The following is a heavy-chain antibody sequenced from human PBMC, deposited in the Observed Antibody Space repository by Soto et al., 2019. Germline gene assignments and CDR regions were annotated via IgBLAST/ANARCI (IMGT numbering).Heavy chain of an antibody. Sequence: QVQLQESGPGLVKPSETLSLTCTVSGGSISNYYWSWIRQPPGKGLEWIGYIYYSGNNNYNPSLKSRVTISVDTSRNQLSLKLSSVTAADTAVYYCARDEWNIVGPISNGCDIWGQWTIVTVSS. V-gene: IGHV4-59*01. CDR1: GGSISNYY. CDR3: ARDEWNIVGPISNGCDI. J-gene: IGHJ3*02. CDR2: IYYSGNN. D-gene: IGHD1-26*01.